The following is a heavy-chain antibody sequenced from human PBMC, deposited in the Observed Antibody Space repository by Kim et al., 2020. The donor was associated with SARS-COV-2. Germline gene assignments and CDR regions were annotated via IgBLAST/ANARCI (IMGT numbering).Heavy chain of an antibody. CDR2: ISTSSSST. V-gene: IGHV3-11*05. CDR3: ARGKISVAGFDY. CDR1: GFTFSDYY. D-gene: IGHD6-19*01. Sequence: GGSLRLSCAASGFTFSDYYMTWIRQAPGKGLAWVSSISTSSSSTNYADSMKGRFTISRDNAKNSLYLQMNSLRAEDTAVYYCARGKISVAGFDYWGQGTL. J-gene: IGHJ4*02.